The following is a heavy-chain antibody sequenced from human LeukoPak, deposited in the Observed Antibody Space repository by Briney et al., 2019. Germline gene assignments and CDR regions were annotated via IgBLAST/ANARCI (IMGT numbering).Heavy chain of an antibody. CDR3: AREMRSPRGGFDY. D-gene: IGHD3-10*01. J-gene: IGHJ4*02. V-gene: IGHV4-39*07. CDR2: MYYSGST. Sequence: SETLSLTCTVSSGSITSSSYYWVWIRQPPGMGLEWIGSMYYSGSTYYNPSLKSRVTISVDTSKSQFSLKLSSVTAADTAVYYCAREMRSPRGGFDYWDQGTLVTVSS. CDR1: SGSITSSSYY.